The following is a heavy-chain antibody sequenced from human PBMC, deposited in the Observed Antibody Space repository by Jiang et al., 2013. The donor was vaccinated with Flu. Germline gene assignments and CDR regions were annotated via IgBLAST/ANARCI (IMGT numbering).Heavy chain of an antibody. J-gene: IGHJ3*02. V-gene: IGHV1-69*04. CDR3: ASVGDSDAFDI. D-gene: IGHD4-17*01. CDR1: RHLSSYA. CDR2: IIPILGIA. Sequence: KVVLQGFWRHLSSYAISWVRQAPGQGLEWMGRIIPILGIANYAQKFQGRVTITADKSTSTAYMELSSLRSEDTAVYYCASVGDSDAFDIWGQGTMVTVSS.